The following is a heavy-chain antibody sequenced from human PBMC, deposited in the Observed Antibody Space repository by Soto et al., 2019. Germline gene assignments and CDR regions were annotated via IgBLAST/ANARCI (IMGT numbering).Heavy chain of an antibody. J-gene: IGHJ4*02. CDR1: GGSFSGYY. CDR3: ARHRYSGYDFVY. Sequence: ASETLSLTCAVYGGSFSGYYRSWIRQPPGKGLEWIGETSHSGSTSYNPSLKSRVTISVDTSKSQFSLKVSSVTAADTAVYYCARHRYSGYDFVYWGQGTLVTVSS. D-gene: IGHD5-12*01. V-gene: IGHV4-34*01. CDR2: TSHSGST.